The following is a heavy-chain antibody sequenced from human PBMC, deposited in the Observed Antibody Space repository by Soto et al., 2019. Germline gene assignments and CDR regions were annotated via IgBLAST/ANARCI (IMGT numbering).Heavy chain of an antibody. CDR2: IYYSGST. CDR1: GGSISSYY. V-gene: IGHV4-59*01. Sequence: QVQLQESGPGLVKPSETLSLTCTVPGGSISSYYWSWIRQPPGKGLEWIGYIYYSGSTNYNPSLKSRVTISVDTSKNQFSLKLSSVTAADTAVYYCARRRTPDYWGQGTLVTVSS. J-gene: IGHJ4*02. CDR3: ARRRTPDY.